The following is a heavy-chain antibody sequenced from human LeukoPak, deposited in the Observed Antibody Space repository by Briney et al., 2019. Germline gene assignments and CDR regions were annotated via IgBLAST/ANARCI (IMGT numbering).Heavy chain of an antibody. CDR3: ARGPDYDFWSASGYYSYMHV. V-gene: IGHV4-39*07. Sequence: SETLSLTCTVSGGSVSSSSYYWGWIRQPPGKGLEWIGSIYYSGSNYYNQSLKSRVTISVDTSKNQFSLKLSSVTAADTAVYYCARGPDYDFWSASGYYSYMHVWGKGTTVTVSS. D-gene: IGHD3-3*01. CDR1: GGSVSSSSYY. J-gene: IGHJ6*03. CDR2: IYYSGSN.